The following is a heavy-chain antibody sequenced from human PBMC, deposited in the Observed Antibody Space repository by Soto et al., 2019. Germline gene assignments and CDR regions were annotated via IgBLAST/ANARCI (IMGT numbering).Heavy chain of an antibody. V-gene: IGHV4-31*03. D-gene: IGHD3-16*01. CDR2: IDYIGRA. J-gene: IGHJ3*02. CDR3: AMQSAHDHDAFDI. CDR1: GGSISSDNYF. Sequence: SETLSLTCTVSGGSISSDNYFWSWIRQHPGKGLEWIGYIDYIGRAYYNPSLKSRVTTSVDTSKNQFSLKLSSVTAADTAVYYCAMQSAHDHDAFDIWGQGTMVT.